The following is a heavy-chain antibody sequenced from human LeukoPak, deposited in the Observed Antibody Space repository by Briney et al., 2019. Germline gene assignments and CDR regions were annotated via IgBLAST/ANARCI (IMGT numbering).Heavy chain of an antibody. V-gene: IGHV3-21*01. CDR2: ISRSGYDT. CDR1: GFTLSSNW. Sequence: GGSLRLSCAVSGFTLSSNWMHWVRQVPGRGLEWVSGISRSGYDTYYADSVKGRFTISRDNAKNSLYLQMNSLRAEDTAVYYCARSRYGVVYFDYWGQGTLVTVSS. D-gene: IGHD4-17*01. J-gene: IGHJ4*02. CDR3: ARSRYGVVYFDY.